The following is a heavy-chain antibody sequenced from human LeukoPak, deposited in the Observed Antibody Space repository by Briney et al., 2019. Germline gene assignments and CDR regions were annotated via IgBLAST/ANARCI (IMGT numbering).Heavy chain of an antibody. Sequence: PGGSLRLSCAASGFTVSSNYMSWVRQAPGKGLEWVSVIYSGGSTYYADSVKGRFTISRDNSKNTLYLQMNSLRAEDTAVYYCARVPSIRDSSGYYYGGFDYWGQGTLVTVSS. CDR1: GFTVSSNY. CDR3: ARVPSIRDSSGYYYGGFDY. V-gene: IGHV3-53*01. J-gene: IGHJ4*02. D-gene: IGHD3-22*01. CDR2: IYSGGST.